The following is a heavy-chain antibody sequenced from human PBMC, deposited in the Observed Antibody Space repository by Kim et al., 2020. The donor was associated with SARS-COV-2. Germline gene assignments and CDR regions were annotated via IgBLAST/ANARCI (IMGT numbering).Heavy chain of an antibody. D-gene: IGHD1-26*01. CDR2: IYASGST. V-gene: IGHV4-61*02. J-gene: IGHJ5*02. CDR1: GGSISSGTYY. Sequence: SETLSLTCTVSGGSISSGTYYWSWIRQPAGKGLEWIGRIYASGSTNYNASLESRVTMSLDTSKNQLSLKLSSVTAADTAVYYCARTQYRMGETDWFDTWGQGTLVTVSS. CDR3: ARTQYRMGETDWFDT.